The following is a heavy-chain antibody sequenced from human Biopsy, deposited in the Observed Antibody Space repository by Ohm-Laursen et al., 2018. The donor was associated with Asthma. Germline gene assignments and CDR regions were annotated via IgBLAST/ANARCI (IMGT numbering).Heavy chain of an antibody. J-gene: IGHJ5*02. CDR2: IHNSGNT. CDR1: GGSISSDY. D-gene: IGHD5-18*01. V-gene: IGHV4-59*01. Sequence: TLSLTCTVSGGSISSDYWSWLRQSPGKGLEWIGYIHNSGNTNYNPSLKSRVTISLDTSKNHFPLRLSFVTAADTAVYFCARGQGRGIQLWSLDPWGQGILVTVSS. CDR3: ARGQGRGIQLWSLDP.